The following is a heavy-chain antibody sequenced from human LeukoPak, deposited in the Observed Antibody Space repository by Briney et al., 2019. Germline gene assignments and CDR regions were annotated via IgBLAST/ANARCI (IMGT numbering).Heavy chain of an antibody. CDR1: GFTVSTNS. CDR2: IYSDNT. CDR3: TRRAGAYSHPYDY. V-gene: IGHV3-53*01. Sequence: GGSLRLSCTVSGFTVSTNSMSWVRQAPGKGLEWVSFIYSDNTHYSDSVKGRFTISRDNSKNTLYLQMNSLRAEDTAVYYCTRRAGAYSHPYDYWGQGTLVTVSS. J-gene: IGHJ4*02. D-gene: IGHD4/OR15-4a*01.